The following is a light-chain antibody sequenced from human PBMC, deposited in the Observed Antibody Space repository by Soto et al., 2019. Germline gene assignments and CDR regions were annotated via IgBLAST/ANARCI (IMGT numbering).Light chain of an antibody. J-gene: IGLJ3*02. V-gene: IGLV7-46*01. CDR2: DTS. CDR3: LLNGARDWV. Sequence: QAVVTQEPSLTVSPGGTVTLTCGSSIEAVTSGHYPYWFQQKPGQAPRTLIYDTSNRHSWTPSWFSGSLLGGKAALTLSGAQPEDEADYYCLLNGARDWVFGGGTKLTVL. CDR1: IEAVTSGHY.